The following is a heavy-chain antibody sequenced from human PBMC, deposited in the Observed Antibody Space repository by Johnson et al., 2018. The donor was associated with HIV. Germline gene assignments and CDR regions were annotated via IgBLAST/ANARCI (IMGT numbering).Heavy chain of an antibody. CDR3: ARGPGGSAFDI. Sequence: QVQLVESGGGLVQPGGSLRLSCAASGFTFSSYGMHWVRQAPGKGLEWVAVISYDGSNKYFADSVKGRLTISRDNLNNTLYLQMNSLRTEDTAVYYCARGPGGSAFDIWGQGTMVTVSS. D-gene: IGHD3-16*01. V-gene: IGHV3-30*03. CDR1: GFTFSSYG. J-gene: IGHJ3*02. CDR2: ISYDGSNK.